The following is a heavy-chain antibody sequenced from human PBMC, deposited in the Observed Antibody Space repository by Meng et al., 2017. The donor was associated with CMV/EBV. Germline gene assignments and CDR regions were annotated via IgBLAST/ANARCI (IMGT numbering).Heavy chain of an antibody. V-gene: IGHV3-23*03. CDR2: IYNGGNSE. J-gene: IGHJ4*02. CDR3: ASWGTRWFVPFGY. Sequence: GGSLRLSCAASGFTFSNYAMSWIHQAPGKGLEWVSVIYNGGNSEYYADSVKGRFTISRDDSKNTLYLRMNSLRAEDTAVYYCASWGTRWFVPFGYWGLGTLVTVSS. D-gene: IGHD3-10*01. CDR1: GFTFSNYA.